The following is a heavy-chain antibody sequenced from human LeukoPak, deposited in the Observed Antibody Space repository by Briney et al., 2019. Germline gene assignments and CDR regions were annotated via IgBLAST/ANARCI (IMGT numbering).Heavy chain of an antibody. CDR3: ARASRGPDY. D-gene: IGHD5-24*01. Sequence: PGGSLRLSCAASGFTFSSYAMHWVRQAPGKGLEWVAVISYDGSNKYYADSVKGRFTISRDNSKNTLYLQMNSLRAEDTAVYYCARASRGPDYWGQGTLVTVSS. CDR2: ISYDGSNK. CDR1: GFTFSSYA. J-gene: IGHJ4*02. V-gene: IGHV3-30*14.